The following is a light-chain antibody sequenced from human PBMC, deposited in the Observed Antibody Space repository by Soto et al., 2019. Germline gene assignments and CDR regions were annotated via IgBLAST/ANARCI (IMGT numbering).Light chain of an antibody. Sequence: DIQMTQSPSTLSASVGDRVTITCRASQYISSWLAWYQQKPGKAPKLLIYKASSVESGVPSRFSGSGSGTEFTLSISRRQPDELATYYCQQYKSQRTFGQGTKVEIK. CDR2: KAS. V-gene: IGKV1-5*03. J-gene: IGKJ1*01. CDR3: QQYKSQRT. CDR1: QYISSW.